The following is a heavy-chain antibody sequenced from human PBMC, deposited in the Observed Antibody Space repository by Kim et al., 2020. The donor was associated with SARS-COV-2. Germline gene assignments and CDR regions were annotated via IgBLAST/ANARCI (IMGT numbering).Heavy chain of an antibody. CDR3: ARAYGSGTGFDP. Sequence: NSNPSLNSQVTISVDTSKNQFSLKLSSVTAADTAVYYCARAYGSGTGFDPWGQGTLVTVSS. J-gene: IGHJ5*02. V-gene: IGHV4-34*01. D-gene: IGHD3-10*01.